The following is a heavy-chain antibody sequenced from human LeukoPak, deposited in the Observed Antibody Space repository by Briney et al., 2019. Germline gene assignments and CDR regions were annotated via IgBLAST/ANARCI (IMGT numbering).Heavy chain of an antibody. D-gene: IGHD3-10*01. CDR3: AKAYYYGSGPFQH. Sequence: GRSLRLSCAASGFTFSSYGMHWVRQAPGKGLEWVAVISYDGSNKYYADSVKGRFTISRDNSKNTLYLQMNSLRAEDTAVYYCAKAYYYGSGPFQHWGQGTLVTVSS. CDR2: ISYDGSNK. CDR1: GFTFSSYG. V-gene: IGHV3-30*18. J-gene: IGHJ1*01.